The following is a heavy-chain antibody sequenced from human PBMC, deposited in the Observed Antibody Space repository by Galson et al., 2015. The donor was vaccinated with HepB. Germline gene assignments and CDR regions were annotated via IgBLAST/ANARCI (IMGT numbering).Heavy chain of an antibody. V-gene: IGHV1-18*04. Sequence: SVKVSCKASGYTFTSYGISWVRQAPGQGLEWMGWISAYNGNTNYAQKLQGRVTMTTDTSTSTAYMELRSLRSDNTAVYYSARDSSLEEQQLKWFDPWGQGTLVTVSS. CDR3: ARDSSLEEQQLKWFDP. J-gene: IGHJ5*02. CDR1: GYTFTSYG. D-gene: IGHD6-13*01. CDR2: ISAYNGNT.